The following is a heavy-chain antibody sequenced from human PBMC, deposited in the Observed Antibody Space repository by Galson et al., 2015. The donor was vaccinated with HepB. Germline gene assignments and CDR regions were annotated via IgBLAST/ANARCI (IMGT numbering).Heavy chain of an antibody. D-gene: IGHD3-10*01. CDR2: ISGSGGST. V-gene: IGHV3-23*01. J-gene: IGHJ5*02. CDR1: GFTFSSYA. CDR3: ASGGLFNWFDP. Sequence: SLRLSCAASGFTFSSYAMSWVRQAPGKGLEWVSAISGSGGSTYYADSVKGRFTISRDNSKNTPYLQMNSLRAEDTAVYYCASGGLFNWFDPWGQGTLVTVSS.